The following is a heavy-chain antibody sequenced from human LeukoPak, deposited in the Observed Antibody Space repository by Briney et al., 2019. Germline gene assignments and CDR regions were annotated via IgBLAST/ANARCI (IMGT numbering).Heavy chain of an antibody. J-gene: IGHJ4*02. Sequence: GGSLRLSCAASGFTFSSYAMSWVRQAPGKGLEWVSAISGSGGSAFYADSVKGRFTISRDNSKNTLHLQMNSLRAEDTAVYYCAKDHGYGQQGYWGQGTLVTVSS. V-gene: IGHV3-23*01. CDR2: ISGSGGSA. CDR3: AKDHGYGQQGY. CDR1: GFTFSSYA. D-gene: IGHD5-18*01.